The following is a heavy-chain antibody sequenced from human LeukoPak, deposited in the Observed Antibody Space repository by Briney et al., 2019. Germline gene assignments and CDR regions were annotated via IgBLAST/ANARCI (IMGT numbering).Heavy chain of an antibody. Sequence: PGGSLRLSCAASGFTFSTYGVYWVRQAPGKGLEWVSSNSGGSSYYADSVKGRFTISRDNSKNTLYLQMNSLRAEDTAVYYCARLLDTTYYYDRMSGMDVWGQGTTVTVSS. V-gene: IGHV3-66*04. D-gene: IGHD3-22*01. J-gene: IGHJ6*02. CDR3: ARLLDTTYYYDRMSGMDV. CDR1: GFTFSTYG. CDR2: NSGGSS.